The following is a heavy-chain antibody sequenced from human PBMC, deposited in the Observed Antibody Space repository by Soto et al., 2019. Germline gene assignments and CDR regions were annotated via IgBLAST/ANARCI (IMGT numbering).Heavy chain of an antibody. V-gene: IGHV1-8*01. CDR2: MNPNSGNT. CDR1: GDTFTSYD. J-gene: IGHJ6*02. Sequence: ASVKVSCKASGDTFTSYDINWVRQATGQGLEWMGWMNPNSGNTGYAQKFQGRVTMTRNTSISTAYMELSSLRSEDTAVYYCARGKASRLVRNYYYGMDVWGQGTTVTVSS. CDR3: ARGKASRLVRNYYYGMDV. D-gene: IGHD6-6*01.